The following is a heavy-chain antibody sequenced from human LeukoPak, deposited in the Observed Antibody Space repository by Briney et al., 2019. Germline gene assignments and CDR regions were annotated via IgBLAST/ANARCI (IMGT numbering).Heavy chain of an antibody. V-gene: IGHV4-61*02. CDR2: IYNSGST. CDR3: ARDTTVTKDAFDI. CDR1: GGSISSGTCY. J-gene: IGHJ3*02. Sequence: SQTLSLTCTVSGGSISSGTCYWSWIRKPAGKGLEWIGRIYNSGSTKYNPSLKSRVAMSVDTSKNQFSLKLSSVTAADTAVYYCARDTTVTKDAFDIWGQGTMVTVSS. D-gene: IGHD4-17*01.